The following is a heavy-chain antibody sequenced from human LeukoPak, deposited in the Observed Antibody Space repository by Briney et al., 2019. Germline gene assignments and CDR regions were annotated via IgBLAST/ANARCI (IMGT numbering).Heavy chain of an antibody. CDR3: AREGSSGQDWYAFDV. CDR1: GFSFTGYY. V-gene: IGHV1-2*02. J-gene: IGHJ3*01. D-gene: IGHD5-12*01. Sequence: ASVRVSCKASGFSFTGYYVQWLRQAPGQGLEWVGWMYFNSGATRYAPKFQDRVTMTRDTSISTACMELSSLRADDTAMYFCAREGSSGQDWYAFDVWGQETMVTVFS. CDR2: MYFNSGAT.